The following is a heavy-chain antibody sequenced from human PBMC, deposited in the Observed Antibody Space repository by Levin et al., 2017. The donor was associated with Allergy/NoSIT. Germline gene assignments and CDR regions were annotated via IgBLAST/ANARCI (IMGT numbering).Heavy chain of an antibody. D-gene: IGHD3-3*01. CDR2: IKQDGSDK. J-gene: IGHJ4*02. Sequence: PGGSLRLSCAASGFTLSSYWMTWVRQAPGKGLEWVANIKQDGSDKYYVDSVKGRFTISRDNAKNSLYLQMNSLRAEDTAVYYCATEEWVSYDFWSGYSDYWGQGTLVTVSS. CDR3: ATEEWVSYDFWSGYSDY. V-gene: IGHV3-7*01. CDR1: GFTLSSYW.